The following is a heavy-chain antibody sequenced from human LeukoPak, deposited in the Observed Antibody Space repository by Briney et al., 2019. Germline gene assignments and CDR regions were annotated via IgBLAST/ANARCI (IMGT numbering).Heavy chain of an antibody. CDR3: ARQDLYYDSSGYYFQNRWFDP. CDR1: GGTFSSYA. D-gene: IGHD3-22*01. J-gene: IGHJ5*02. V-gene: IGHV1-69*13. CDR2: IIPIFGTA. Sequence: ASVKVSCKASGGTFSSYAISWVRQAPGQGLEWMGGIIPIFGTANYAQKFQGRVTITADESTSTAYMELSSLRSEDTAVYYCARQDLYYDSSGYYFQNRWFDPWGQGTLVTVSS.